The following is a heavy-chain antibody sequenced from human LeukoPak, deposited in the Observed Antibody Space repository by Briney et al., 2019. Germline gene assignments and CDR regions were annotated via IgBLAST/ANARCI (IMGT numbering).Heavy chain of an antibody. Sequence: ASVRVSCKVSGYTLTELSMHWVRQAPGKGLEWMGGFDPEDGETIYAQKFQGRVTITTDESTSTAYMELSRLRSDDTAVYYCARELSSSGGGNWFDPWGQGTLVTVSS. CDR1: GYTLTELS. CDR3: ARELSSSGGGNWFDP. J-gene: IGHJ5*02. V-gene: IGHV1-24*01. CDR2: FDPEDGET. D-gene: IGHD6-19*01.